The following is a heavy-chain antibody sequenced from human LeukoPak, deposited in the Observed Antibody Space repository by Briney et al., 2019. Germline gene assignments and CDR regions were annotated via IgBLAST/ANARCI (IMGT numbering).Heavy chain of an antibody. V-gene: IGHV4-39*01. J-gene: IGHJ4*02. CDR3: ARSSEYGDPFNY. D-gene: IGHD4-17*01. CDR2: IYYSGST. Sequence: PSETLSLTCTVSGGSIGSYFWGWIRQPPGKGLEWIGSIYYSGSTYYSPSLKGRVTISVDTSKNQFSLKLNSVTAADTAVYYCARSSEYGDPFNYWGQGTLVTVSS. CDR1: GGSIGSYF.